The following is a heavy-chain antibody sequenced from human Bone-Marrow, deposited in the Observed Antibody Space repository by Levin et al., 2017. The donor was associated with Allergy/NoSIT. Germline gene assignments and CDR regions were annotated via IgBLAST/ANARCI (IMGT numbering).Heavy chain of an antibody. D-gene: IGHD3-16*02. V-gene: IGHV1-24*01. CDR3: ATGFNDYVWGSYRYTNN. CDR1: GYTLTELS. J-gene: IGHJ4*02. CDR2: FDPEDGET. Sequence: ASVKVSCKVSGYTLTELSMHWVRQAPGKGLEWMGGFDPEDGETIYAQKFQGRVTMTEDTSTDTAYMELSSLRSEDTAVYYCATGFNDYVWGSYRYTNNWGQGTLVTVSS.